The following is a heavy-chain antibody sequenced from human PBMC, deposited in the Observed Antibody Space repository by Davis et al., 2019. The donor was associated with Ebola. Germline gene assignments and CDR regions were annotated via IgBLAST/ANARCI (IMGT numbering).Heavy chain of an antibody. CDR2: ISYDGIRK. CDR1: GFIFSNYA. V-gene: IGHV3-30*18. Sequence: PGGSLRLSCAASGFIFSNYAMSWVRQAPGKGVEWVAVISYDGIRKYYADSVKGRFTISRDKAKNTLSLQMNDVRAADTAVYYCAKGSLDYNDTSGYYYYPMDVWGQGTTVTVSS. D-gene: IGHD3-22*01. CDR3: AKGSLDYNDTSGYYYYPMDV. J-gene: IGHJ6*03.